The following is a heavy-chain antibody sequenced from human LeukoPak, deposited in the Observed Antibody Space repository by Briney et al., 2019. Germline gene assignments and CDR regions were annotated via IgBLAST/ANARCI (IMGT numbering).Heavy chain of an antibody. Sequence: AGGSLRLSCAASGFTFSSYWMHWVRQAPGKGLEWVSGISWNSGSIGYADSVKGRFTISRDNAKNSLYLQMNSLRAEDMALYYCAKASSNDAFDIWGQGTMVTVSS. D-gene: IGHD2-2*01. CDR1: GFTFSSYW. J-gene: IGHJ3*02. CDR2: ISWNSGSI. CDR3: AKASSNDAFDI. V-gene: IGHV3-9*03.